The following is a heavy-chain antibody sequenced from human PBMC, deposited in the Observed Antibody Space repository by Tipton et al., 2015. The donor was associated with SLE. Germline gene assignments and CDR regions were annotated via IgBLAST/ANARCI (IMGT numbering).Heavy chain of an antibody. CDR1: GGSFSGYY. Sequence: TLSLTCAVYGGSFSGYYWSWIRQPPGKGLEWIGEINHSGSTNYNPSLKSRVTISVDTSKNQFSLKLSSVAAADMAVYYCASGIRTFDYWGQGTLVTVSS. CDR3: ASGIRTFDY. V-gene: IGHV4-34*01. CDR2: INHSGST. J-gene: IGHJ4*02.